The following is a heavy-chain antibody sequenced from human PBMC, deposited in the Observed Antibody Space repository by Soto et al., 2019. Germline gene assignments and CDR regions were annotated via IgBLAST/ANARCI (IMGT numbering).Heavy chain of an antibody. D-gene: IGHD1-26*01. J-gene: IGHJ2*01. CDR1: GGTFSSYT. V-gene: IGHV1-69*12. CDR2: IITIFGTA. Sequence: QVQLVQSGAEVKKPGSSVTVSCKASGGTFSSYTISWLRQAPGQGLEWMGGIITIFGTANYAQKFQRRVTITAGDSTSTAYLELSRLRSEGTAVYYCARGNHRGLQVWYFDLWGRGTLVTVSS. CDR3: ARGNHRGLQVWYFDL.